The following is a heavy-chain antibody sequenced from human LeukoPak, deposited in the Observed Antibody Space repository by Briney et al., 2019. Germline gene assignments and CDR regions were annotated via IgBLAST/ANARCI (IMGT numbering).Heavy chain of an antibody. CDR3: ARQQWLLLIWMGSFDC. J-gene: IGHJ4*02. CDR1: GFRFSDHA. V-gene: IGHV3-30-3*01. Sequence: PGRSLRLSCAASGFRFSDHAMHWVRQAPGKGLEWVAVISYDGSNKYYADSVKVRFTISRDNSKNTLYLQMNSLRTEDTAVYYCARQQWLLLIWMGSFDCWGQGALVTVSS. D-gene: IGHD6-19*01. CDR2: ISYDGSNK.